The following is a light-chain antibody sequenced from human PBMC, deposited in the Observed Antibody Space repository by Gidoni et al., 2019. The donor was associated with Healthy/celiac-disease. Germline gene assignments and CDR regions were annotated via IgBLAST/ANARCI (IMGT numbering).Light chain of an antibody. Sequence: QSALTQPASVSGSPGQSLTISCTGTSSDVGGYNYVSWYQQHPGKAPKLMIYDVSNRPSGVSNRFSGSKSGNTASLTISGLQAEDEADYYGSSYTSSSTVVFGGGTKLTVL. CDR3: SSYTSSSTVV. V-gene: IGLV2-14*01. CDR2: DVS. CDR1: SSDVGGYNY. J-gene: IGLJ2*01.